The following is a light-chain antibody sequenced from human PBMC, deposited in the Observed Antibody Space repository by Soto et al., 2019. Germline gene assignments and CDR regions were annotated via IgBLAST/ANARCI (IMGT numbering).Light chain of an antibody. CDR3: QQCNNWPFT. CDR1: RSVKSS. V-gene: IGKV3-15*01. CDR2: GVS. J-gene: IGKJ5*01. Sequence: EIVMTQSPATLSVSPGERATLSGRPIRSVKSSLAWYQQKPGQAPRLLIHGVSTRATDIPARFSGSGSGTEFTLTISSLQSEDFAVYYCQQCNNWPFTFGQGTRLEIK.